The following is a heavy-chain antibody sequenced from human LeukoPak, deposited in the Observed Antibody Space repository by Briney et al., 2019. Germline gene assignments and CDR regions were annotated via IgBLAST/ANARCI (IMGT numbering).Heavy chain of an antibody. V-gene: IGHV3-30*02. J-gene: IGHJ4*02. CDR2: IRYDGSNK. CDR3: ATLRLPAATTKAFDY. Sequence: GGSLRLSCAASGFTFSSYGMHWVRQAPGKGLEWVAFIRYDGSNKYYADSVKGRFTISRDNSKNTLYLQMNSLRAEDKAVYYCATLRLPAATTKAFDYWGQGTLVTVSS. D-gene: IGHD2-2*01. CDR1: GFTFSSYG.